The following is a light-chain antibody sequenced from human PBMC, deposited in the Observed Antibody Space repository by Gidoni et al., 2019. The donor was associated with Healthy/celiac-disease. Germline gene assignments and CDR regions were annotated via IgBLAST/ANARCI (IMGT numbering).Light chain of an antibody. CDR3: QQYNSYPWT. J-gene: IGKJ1*01. CDR2: KAS. Sequence: DIQMTQSPSTLSASVGDRVTITCRASQSISSWLAWYQQKPGKAPKLLIYKASSLESGVPSRFSGSGYGTEFTLTISSLQPDDFATYYCQQYNSYPWTFGKGTKVEIK. CDR1: QSISSW. V-gene: IGKV1-5*03.